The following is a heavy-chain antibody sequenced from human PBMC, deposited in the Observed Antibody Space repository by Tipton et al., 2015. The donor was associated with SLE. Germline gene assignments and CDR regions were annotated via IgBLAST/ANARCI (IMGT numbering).Heavy chain of an antibody. CDR3: ARGTTGDTYYVYGMDV. CDR1: GGSISSYY. Sequence: TLSLTCTVSGGSISSYYWSWIRQPPGKGLEWIGYIYYSGSTNYNPSLKSRVTISVDTSKNQFSLNLSSVTAADTAVYYCARGTTGDTYYVYGMDVWGQGTTVTVSS. J-gene: IGHJ6*02. CDR2: IYYSGST. V-gene: IGHV4-59*01. D-gene: IGHD7-27*01.